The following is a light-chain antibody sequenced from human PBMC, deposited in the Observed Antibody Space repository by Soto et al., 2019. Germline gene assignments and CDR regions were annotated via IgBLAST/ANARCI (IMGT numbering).Light chain of an antibody. Sequence: DIQMTQSPSTLSASVGNTVPITCRTSQVISSWLAWYQQKPGKAPKLLIYKASTLKSGVPPRFSGSGSGTDFTLAISNLQPEDFAGYYCQQTYSSPITFGQGTRLEIK. CDR1: QVISSW. V-gene: IGKV1-5*03. CDR2: KAS. CDR3: QQTYSSPIT. J-gene: IGKJ5*01.